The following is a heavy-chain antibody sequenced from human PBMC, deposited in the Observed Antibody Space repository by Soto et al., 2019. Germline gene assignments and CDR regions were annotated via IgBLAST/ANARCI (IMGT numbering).Heavy chain of an antibody. Sequence: EVQLVESGGGLVKPGGSLRLSCAASGFTFSSYSMNWVRQAPGKGLEWVSSISSSSSYIYYADSVKGRFTISRDNAKNSLYLQMNSPRAEDTAVYYCARGQYSSSWVLDYWGQGTLVTVAS. J-gene: IGHJ4*02. CDR1: GFTFSSYS. CDR3: ARGQYSSSWVLDY. D-gene: IGHD6-13*01. CDR2: ISSSSSYI. V-gene: IGHV3-21*01.